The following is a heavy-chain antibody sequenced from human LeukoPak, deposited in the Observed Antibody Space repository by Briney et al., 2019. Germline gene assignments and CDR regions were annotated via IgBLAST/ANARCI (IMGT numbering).Heavy chain of an antibody. V-gene: IGHV3-74*01. CDR3: TREPGGSYFYLDV. CDR1: GFTFSRYW. J-gene: IGHJ6*03. CDR2: IITDGSST. Sequence: GGSLRLSCAASGFTFSRYWMHWVRQAPGKGLVWVSRIITDGSSTTYADSVRSRFTISRDNAKNTLYLQMNSLRAEDTAVYSCTREPGGSYFYLDVWGKGTTVTVSS.